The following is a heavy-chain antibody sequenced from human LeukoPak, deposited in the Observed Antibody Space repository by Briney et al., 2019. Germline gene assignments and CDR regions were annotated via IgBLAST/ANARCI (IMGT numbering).Heavy chain of an antibody. CDR3: ARALNPYSSGWSYDALDI. V-gene: IGHV3-21*01. Sequence: PGGSLRLSCAVSGFTFSAYNMNWVRQAPGKGLEWVSSISSSGSYLYYAGSVKGRFTVSRDNAEISLHLQMNSLRAEDTAVYYCARALNPYSSGWSYDALDIWGHGTKVIVSS. CDR2: ISSSGSYL. CDR1: GFTFSAYN. J-gene: IGHJ3*02. D-gene: IGHD6-19*01.